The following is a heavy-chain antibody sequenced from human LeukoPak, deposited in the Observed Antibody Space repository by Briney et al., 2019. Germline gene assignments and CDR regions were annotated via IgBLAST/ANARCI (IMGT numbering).Heavy chain of an antibody. CDR3: ARASEDYYYYYMDV. CDR2: IYYSGST. D-gene: IGHD1-14*01. CDR1: GGSISSYF. V-gene: IGHV4-59*01. Sequence: SETLSLTCTVSGGSISSYFWSWIRQPPGKRLQWIGYIYYSGSTIYNPSLKSRVTISVDTSKNQFSLKLSSVTAADTAVYYCARASEDYYYYYMDVWGKGTTVTISS. J-gene: IGHJ6*03.